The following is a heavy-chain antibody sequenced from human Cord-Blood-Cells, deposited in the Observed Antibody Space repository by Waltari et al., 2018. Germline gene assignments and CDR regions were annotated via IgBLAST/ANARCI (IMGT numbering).Heavy chain of an antibody. J-gene: IGHJ4*02. Sequence: QVQLQESGPGLVKPSQTLSLTCTVSGGSISSGGYYWSWIRQHPGKGLEWIGYIYVSGCTYYYPSLKSRLTISVDTSKNQLSVKLSSVTAADTAVYYCARAPDYGDYLGTAIDYWGQGTLVTVSS. D-gene: IGHD4-17*01. CDR1: GGSISSGGYY. CDR2: IYVSGCT. V-gene: IGHV4-31*03. CDR3: ARAPDYGDYLGTAIDY.